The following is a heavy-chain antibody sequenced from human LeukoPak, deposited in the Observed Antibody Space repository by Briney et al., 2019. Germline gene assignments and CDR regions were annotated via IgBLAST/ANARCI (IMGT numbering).Heavy chain of an antibody. CDR1: GYTFTSYD. J-gene: IGHJ6*03. Sequence: GASVKLSCKASGYTFTSYDINWVRQATGQGLEWMGWMNPNSGNTAYAPKFQGRVTMTRNTSISTAYMELSSLRSEDTAVYYCARVSDIWSGYYRPIGYYYYYMDVWGKGTTVTVSS. CDR2: MNPNSGNT. CDR3: ARVSDIWSGYYRPIGYYYYYMDV. D-gene: IGHD3-3*01. V-gene: IGHV1-8*01.